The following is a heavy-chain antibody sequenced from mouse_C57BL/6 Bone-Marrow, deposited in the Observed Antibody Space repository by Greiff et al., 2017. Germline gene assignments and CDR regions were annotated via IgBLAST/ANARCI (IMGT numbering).Heavy chain of an antibody. Sequence: VQRVESGAELVRPGTSVKVSCKASGYAFTNYLIEWVKQRPGQGLEWIGVINPGSGGTNYNEKFKGKATLTADTSSSTAYMQLSSLTSEDSAVYFGARRLLYAMDDWGQGTSVTGSS. D-gene: IGHD2-3*01. V-gene: IGHV1-54*01. CDR3: ARRLLYAMDD. CDR2: INPGSGGT. J-gene: IGHJ4*01. CDR1: GYAFTNYL.